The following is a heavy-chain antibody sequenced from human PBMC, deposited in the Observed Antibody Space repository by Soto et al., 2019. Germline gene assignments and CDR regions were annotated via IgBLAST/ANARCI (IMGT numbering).Heavy chain of an antibody. J-gene: IGHJ5*02. Sequence: QVQLQQWGAGLLKPSETLSLTCAVYGGSFSGYYWSWIRQPPGKGLEWIGEINHSGSTNYNPSLKSRVTISVDTSKNQFSLKLSSVTAADTAVYYCAREAYSNDNWFDPWGQGTLVTVSS. CDR1: GGSFSGYY. CDR3: AREAYSNDNWFDP. D-gene: IGHD4-4*01. V-gene: IGHV4-34*01. CDR2: INHSGST.